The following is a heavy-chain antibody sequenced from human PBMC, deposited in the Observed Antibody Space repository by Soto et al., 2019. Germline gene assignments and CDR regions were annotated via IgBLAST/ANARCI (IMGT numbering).Heavy chain of an antibody. Sequence: GGSLRLSCAASGFTFSSYSLNWVRQAPGKGLEWVSYITSSGTTVYYADSVRGRFTISRDNVKNSLYLQMNSLRDDDTAVYYCARGSSNWAYYFDFWGQGTLVTVSS. CDR1: GFTFSSYS. J-gene: IGHJ4*02. CDR3: ARGSSNWAYYFDF. CDR2: ITSSGTTV. D-gene: IGHD6-13*01. V-gene: IGHV3-48*02.